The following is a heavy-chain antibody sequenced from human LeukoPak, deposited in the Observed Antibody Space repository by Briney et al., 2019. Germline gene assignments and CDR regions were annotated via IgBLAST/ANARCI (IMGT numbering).Heavy chain of an antibody. J-gene: IGHJ4*02. V-gene: IGHV3-21*01. CDR1: GFTFGSYS. Sequence: PGGSLRLSCAASGFTFGSYSMNWVRQAPGKGLEWVSSISSSSSYIYYADSVKGRFTIPRGNAKNSLYLQMNSLRAEDTAVYYCAREYYDGSGSSDYWGQGTLVTVSS. D-gene: IGHD3-22*01. CDR2: ISSSSSYI. CDR3: AREYYDGSGSSDY.